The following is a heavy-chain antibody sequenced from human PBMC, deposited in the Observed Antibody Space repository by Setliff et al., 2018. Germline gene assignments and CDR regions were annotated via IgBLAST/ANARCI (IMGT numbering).Heavy chain of an antibody. CDR3: FGAGTCSY. J-gene: IGHJ4*02. Sequence: PGGSLRLSCEASGFTFKTYEMIWVRQAPGKGLERVSKTHTDGITIYSDSVRGRFTISRDNAKNSLSLQMNNLRTEDTAVYYCFGAGTCSYWGQGTLVTVSS. D-gene: IGHD3-10*01. V-gene: IGHV3-48*03. CDR1: GFTFKTYE. CDR2: THTDGITI.